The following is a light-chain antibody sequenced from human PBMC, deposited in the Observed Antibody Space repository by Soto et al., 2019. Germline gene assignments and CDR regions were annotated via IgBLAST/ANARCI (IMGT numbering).Light chain of an antibody. CDR3: QQYENLPT. V-gene: IGKV1-33*01. CDR2: DAS. Sequence: IQLTQSPSSLSASVVDRVTITFRASQGISTYLAWYQQKPGRAPKLLIYDASNLEAGVPSRFRGSGSGTDFTFTISRLQPEDIATYYCQQYENLPTFGQGTRLEIK. CDR1: QGISTY. J-gene: IGKJ5*01.